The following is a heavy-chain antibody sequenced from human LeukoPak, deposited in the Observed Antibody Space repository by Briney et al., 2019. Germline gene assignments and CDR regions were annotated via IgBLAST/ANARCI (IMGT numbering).Heavy chain of an antibody. Sequence: PGGSLRLSCAASGFTFSSYAMSWVRQAPGKGLEWVSAISGSGGSTYYADSVKGRFTISRDNSKNTLYLQMNSLRAEDTAVYYCAKDLLYYYGSGSYGGDYWGQGTLVTVSS. CDR3: AKDLLYYYGSGSYGGDY. CDR2: ISGSGGST. D-gene: IGHD3-10*01. V-gene: IGHV3-23*01. CDR1: GFTFSSYA. J-gene: IGHJ4*02.